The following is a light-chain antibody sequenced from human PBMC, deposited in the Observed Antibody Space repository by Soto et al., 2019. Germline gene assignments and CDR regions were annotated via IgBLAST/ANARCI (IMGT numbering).Light chain of an antibody. CDR1: QSISSY. V-gene: IGKV1-39*01. CDR3: RQSYSTSPWT. Sequence: DIQMTQSPSSLSASVGDRVTITCRASQSISSYLNWYQQKPGKAPKLLIYAASSLQSGVPSRFNGSGFGTDFTLTTSSLQPEEFATYYCRQSYSTSPWTFGQGTKVEIK. CDR2: AAS. J-gene: IGKJ1*01.